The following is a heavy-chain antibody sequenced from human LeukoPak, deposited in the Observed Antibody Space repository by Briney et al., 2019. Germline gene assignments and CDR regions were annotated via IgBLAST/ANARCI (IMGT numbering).Heavy chain of an antibody. CDR3: AREVTPGWFDP. J-gene: IGHJ5*02. V-gene: IGHV4-59*01. Sequence: PSETLSLTCTVSGGSISSYYWSWIRQPPGKGLEWIGYIYYSGSTNYNPSLKSRVTISVDTSENQFSLKLSSVTAADTAVYYCAREVTPGWFDPWGQGTLVTVSS. CDR2: IYYSGST. D-gene: IGHD2-21*02. CDR1: GGSISSYY.